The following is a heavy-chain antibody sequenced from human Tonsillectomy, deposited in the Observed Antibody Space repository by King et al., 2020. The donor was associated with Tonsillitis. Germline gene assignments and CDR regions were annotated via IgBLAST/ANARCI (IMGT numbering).Heavy chain of an antibody. CDR2: INPNNGAT. J-gene: IGHJ3*02. CDR1: GYTFTGYY. V-gene: IGHV1-2*02. D-gene: IGHD2-15*01. Sequence: QLVQSGAEVKKPGASVKVSCKASGYTFTGYYMHWVRQAPGQGLEWMGWINPNNGATNYGQKFQGRVTMTRDTSISTAYMELSSLRSDDTAVYYCSRTSDMVVVVAASLAAFDIWGQGTQVTVSS. CDR3: SRTSDMVVVVAASLAAFDI.